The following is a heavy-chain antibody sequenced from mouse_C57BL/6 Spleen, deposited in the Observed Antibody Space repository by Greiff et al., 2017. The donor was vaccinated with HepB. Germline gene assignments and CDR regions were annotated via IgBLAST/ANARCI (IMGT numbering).Heavy chain of an antibody. Sequence: EVQRVESGGGLVQPGGSLKLSCAASGFTFSDYGMAWVRQAPRKGPEWVAFISNLAYSIYYADTVTGRFTISRENAKNTLYLEMSSLRSEDTAMYYCARRAGTRGYYYAMDYWGQGTSVTVSS. CDR1: GFTFSDYG. CDR3: ARRAGTRGYYYAMDY. CDR2: ISNLAYSI. D-gene: IGHD4-1*01. J-gene: IGHJ4*01. V-gene: IGHV5-15*01.